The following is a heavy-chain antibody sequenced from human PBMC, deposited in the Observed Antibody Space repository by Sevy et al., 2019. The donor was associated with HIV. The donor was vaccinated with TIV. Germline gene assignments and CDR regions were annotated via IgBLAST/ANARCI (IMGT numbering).Heavy chain of an antibody. CDR2: INHSGST. CDR1: GGSFSGYY. Sequence: SETLSLTCAVYGGSFSGYYWSWIRQPPGKGLEWIGEINHSGSTNYNPSLKSRVTISVDTSKNQFSLKLSSVTAADTAVYYCARSEGATETFDYWGQGTLVTVSS. V-gene: IGHV4-34*01. CDR3: ARSEGATETFDY. J-gene: IGHJ4*02. D-gene: IGHD1-26*01.